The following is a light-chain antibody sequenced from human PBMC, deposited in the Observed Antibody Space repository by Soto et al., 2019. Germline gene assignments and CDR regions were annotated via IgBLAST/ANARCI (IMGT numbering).Light chain of an antibody. Sequence: EIVMTQATATLSVSPGERATLSCRASQSVSSKLAWYQQKPGQGPRLLIYDASSRATGIPPRFSGSGSGTEFTLTISSLQSEDFAVYYCQHYSTWLWTFGQGTKVEIK. J-gene: IGKJ1*01. CDR1: QSVSSK. CDR2: DAS. V-gene: IGKV3-15*01. CDR3: QHYSTWLWT.